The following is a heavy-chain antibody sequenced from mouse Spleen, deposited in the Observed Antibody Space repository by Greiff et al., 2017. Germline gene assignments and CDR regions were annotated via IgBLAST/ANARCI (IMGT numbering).Heavy chain of an antibody. Sequence: EVKVEESGGGLVKPGGSLKLSCAASGFTFSSYAMSWVRQTPEKRLEWVATISSGGSYTYYPDSVKGRFTISRDNAKNTLYLQMSSLRSEDTAMYYCARRVDSYYAMDYWGQGTSVTVSS. CDR2: ISSGGSYT. J-gene: IGHJ4*01. CDR3: ARRVDSYYAMDY. D-gene: IGHD2-4*01. V-gene: IGHV5-9-1*01. CDR1: GFTFSSYA.